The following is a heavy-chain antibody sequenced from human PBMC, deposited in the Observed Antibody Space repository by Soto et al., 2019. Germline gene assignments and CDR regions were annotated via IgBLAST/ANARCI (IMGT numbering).Heavy chain of an antibody. D-gene: IGHD3-16*01. CDR3: ARAADRFDFAWGRNDALDI. V-gene: IGHV1-18*01. CDR2: SRADNSHP. J-gene: IGHJ3*02. CDR1: GYRFTEFG. Sequence: QVQLLQSGPEVKKPGASVKVSCRAFGYRFTEFGISWVRQAPGQGLEWVGWSRADNSHPNYAKSLQGRVNVTTDTSSNTAYMEFTSLTSADTAVYYCARAADRFDFAWGRNDALDIWGQGTLVFVSS.